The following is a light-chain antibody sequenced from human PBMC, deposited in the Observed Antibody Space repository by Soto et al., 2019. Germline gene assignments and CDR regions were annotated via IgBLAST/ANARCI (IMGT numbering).Light chain of an antibody. Sequence: DVQMTQSPSTLSASVGDRVTMTCRASEFISDWLAWYQQKPGQAPKLLIYDASTLESGVPGRFSGSGVGTHFTLTISGLQPEDFATYHCQHYNSYSRAFGRGTKVDIK. CDR2: DAS. V-gene: IGKV1-5*01. J-gene: IGKJ1*01. CDR3: QHYNSYSRA. CDR1: EFISDW.